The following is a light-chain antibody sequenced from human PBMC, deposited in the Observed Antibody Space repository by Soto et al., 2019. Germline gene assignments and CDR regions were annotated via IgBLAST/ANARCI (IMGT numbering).Light chain of an antibody. J-gene: IGKJ4*01. V-gene: IGKV3-20*01. CDR2: GAS. CDR1: QTVSSSH. CDR3: QQYGTSPLT. Sequence: EIVLTQSPVTLSLSPGERATLSCGASQTVSSSHLAWYQLKPGQAPRLLIYGASSRATGIPDRFSGSGSGTEFTLTINRLEPEDFAVYYCQQYGTSPLTFGGGTKVEIK.